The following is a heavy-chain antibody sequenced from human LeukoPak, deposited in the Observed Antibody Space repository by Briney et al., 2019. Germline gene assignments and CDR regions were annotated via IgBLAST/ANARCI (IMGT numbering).Heavy chain of an antibody. CDR2: TAFDGSDK. CDR1: GFTFSSYA. D-gene: IGHD3-10*01. CDR3: AKNHWERRPRAYYYLSGSYYPLYGMVV. V-gene: IGHV3-30*04. J-gene: IGHJ6*04. Sequence: GGSLRLSRAASGFTFSSYAMFWVRQAPGMGLEWVALTAFDGSDKYYADSVTGRFTISRDNSKNTLYLEMNRLRAEDTAVYYCAKNHWERRPRAYYYLSGSYYPLYGMVVWGKGTTVTVSS.